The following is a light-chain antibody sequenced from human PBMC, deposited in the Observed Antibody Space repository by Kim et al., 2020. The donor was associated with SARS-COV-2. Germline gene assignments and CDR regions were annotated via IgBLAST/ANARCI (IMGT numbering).Light chain of an antibody. V-gene: IGLV6-57*01. CDR2: EDD. J-gene: IGLJ2*01. CDR1: GAGIGSNY. Sequence: KRVTISCTRSGAGIGSNYVQWYQQRPGRSPTTVIYEDDHRPSGVPDRFSGSIDTSSDSASLTISELKDEDEADCYCQTFDSSDQQVFGGGTKLTVL. CDR3: QTFDSSDQQV.